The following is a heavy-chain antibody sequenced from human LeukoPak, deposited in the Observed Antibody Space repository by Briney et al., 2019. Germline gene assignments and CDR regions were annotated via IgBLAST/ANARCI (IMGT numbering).Heavy chain of an antibody. D-gene: IGHD1/OR15-1a*01. Sequence: SETLSLTCTVSGGSISSYYWSWIRQPAGKGLEWIGRIYTSGSTNYNPSLKSRVTMSVDTSKNQFSPKLSSVTAADTAVYYCARDRRLGTNSDYYYMDVWGKGTTVTVSS. CDR1: GGSISSYY. J-gene: IGHJ6*03. V-gene: IGHV4-4*07. CDR2: IYTSGST. CDR3: ARDRRLGTNSDYYYMDV.